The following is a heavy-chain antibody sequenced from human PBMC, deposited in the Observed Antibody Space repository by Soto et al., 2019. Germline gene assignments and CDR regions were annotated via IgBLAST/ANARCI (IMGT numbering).Heavy chain of an antibody. CDR3: AKGEFEYSGSFQDYLDV. Sequence: QVQLVESGGGVVRPGRSLRLSCGASGFTFSRHNIHWVRQAPGKGREWVAAVIYDGSNEFNAESVKGRFTISRDKSKNTLYLKMNSLRAEDTAVYYCAKGEFEYSGSFQDYLDVWGKGTTVTVS. CDR1: GFTFSRHN. CDR2: VIYDGSNE. J-gene: IGHJ6*03. V-gene: IGHV3-30*18. D-gene: IGHD3-10*01.